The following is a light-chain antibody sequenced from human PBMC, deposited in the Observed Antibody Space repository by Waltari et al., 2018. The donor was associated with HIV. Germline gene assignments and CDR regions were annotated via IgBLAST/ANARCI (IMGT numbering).Light chain of an antibody. V-gene: IGLV3-25*03. CDR1: RLPNHY. CDR2: RES. CDR3: QSADNSVTHLV. J-gene: IGLJ3*02. Sequence: SFELPQPPSVSVSPGQTPRLTCPGSRLPNHYGYCYQQKPGQAPVLVMSRESERPSGIPERFSGSSSGTTVTLTISGVQAEDEADYYCQSADNSVTHLVCGGGTKLTVL.